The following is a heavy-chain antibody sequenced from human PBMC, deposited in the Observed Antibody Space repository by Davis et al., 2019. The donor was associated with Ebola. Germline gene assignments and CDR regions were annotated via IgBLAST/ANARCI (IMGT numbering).Heavy chain of an antibody. V-gene: IGHV4-59*08. CDR1: GGSISSYY. CDR2: IYYSGST. CDR3: ARHVQGGFWSGLWVDY. D-gene: IGHD3-3*01. Sequence: PSETLSLTCSVSGGSISSYYWSWIRQPPGKGLESIGYIYYSGSTNYNPSLKSRVTISVDTSKNQFSLKLNSVTAADTAVYYCARHVQGGFWSGLWVDYWSQGTLVTVSS. J-gene: IGHJ4*02.